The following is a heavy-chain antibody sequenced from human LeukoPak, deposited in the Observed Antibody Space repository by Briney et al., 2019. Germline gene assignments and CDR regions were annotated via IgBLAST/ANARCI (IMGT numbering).Heavy chain of an antibody. Sequence: TGGSLRLSGAASGFTFSSYAMTWVRKAPGKGLEWVSGISGSGGNTYYADSVKGRFTISRDNAKNTLYLQMNSLRAEDTAVYYCARVRYGDYVVGNWGQGTLVTVSS. CDR2: ISGSGGNT. D-gene: IGHD4-17*01. J-gene: IGHJ4*02. CDR3: ARVRYGDYVVGN. V-gene: IGHV3-23*01. CDR1: GFTFSSYA.